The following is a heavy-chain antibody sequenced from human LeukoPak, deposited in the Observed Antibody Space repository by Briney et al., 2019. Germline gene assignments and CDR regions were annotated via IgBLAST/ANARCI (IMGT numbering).Heavy chain of an antibody. CDR1: GYSLSSGYY. CDR3: ARDDMVRGIKYYYYGMDV. CDR2: IYHSGST. V-gene: IGHV4-38-2*02. D-gene: IGHD3-10*01. Sequence: SETLSLTCAVSGYSLSSGYYWGWSRQPPGKGLEWIGHIYHSGSTYYNPSPKSRVTISVDTSKNQFSLKLSSVTAADTAVYYCARDDMVRGIKYYYYGMDVWGKGTTVTVSS. J-gene: IGHJ6*04.